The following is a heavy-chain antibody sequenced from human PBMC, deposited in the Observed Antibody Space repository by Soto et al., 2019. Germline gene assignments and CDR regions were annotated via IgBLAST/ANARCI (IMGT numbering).Heavy chain of an antibody. CDR3: ARHLGYQLLFGMDV. CDR1: GYSFTSYW. Sequence: GESLKLSCKGSGYSFTSYWISWVRQMPGKGLEWMGRIDPSDSYTNYSPSFQGHVTISADKSISTAYLQWSSLKASDTAMYYCARHLGYQLLFGMDVWGQGTTVTVSS. J-gene: IGHJ6*02. D-gene: IGHD2-2*01. V-gene: IGHV5-10-1*01. CDR2: IDPSDSYT.